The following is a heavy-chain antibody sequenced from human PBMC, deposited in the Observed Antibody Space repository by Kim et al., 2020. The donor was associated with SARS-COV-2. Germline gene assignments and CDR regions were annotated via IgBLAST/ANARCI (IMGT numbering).Heavy chain of an antibody. Sequence: GGSLRLSCAGSGFIFSRYGMHWVRQAPGKGLEWVAVIWNDGSNKFYADSVWGRFTVSRDNSKNTLYLQMNSLRAEDTAVYYCEREDIAALDVWGKGTTVTVTS. CDR3: EREDIAALDV. CDR2: IWNDGSNK. V-gene: IGHV3-33*01. D-gene: IGHD6-13*01. CDR1: GFIFSRYG. J-gene: IGHJ6*04.